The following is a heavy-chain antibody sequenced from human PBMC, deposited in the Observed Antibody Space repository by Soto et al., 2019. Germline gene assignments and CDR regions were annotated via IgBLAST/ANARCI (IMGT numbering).Heavy chain of an antibody. CDR2: IKPKSEGGTA. Sequence: GGSLRLSCVASRCNCSAAWLNWFRQAPGKGLEWVGRIKPKSEGGTADYAAPLKGRFTISRDDSQNTLHLQMDRLKTEDTAVYYCATVPYSSGATWGLGALVTSPQ. CDR1: RCNCSAAW. J-gene: IGHJ4*02. CDR3: ATVPYSSGAT. V-gene: IGHV3-15*07. D-gene: IGHD6-19*01.